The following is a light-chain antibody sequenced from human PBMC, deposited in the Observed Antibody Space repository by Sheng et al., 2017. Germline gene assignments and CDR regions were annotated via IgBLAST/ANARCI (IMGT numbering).Light chain of an antibody. Sequence: DIQMTQSPSSLSASVGDRVTITCRASQGISNYLAWYQQKPGKVPKLLIYAASTLQSGVPSRFSGSGSGTDFTLTISRVEAEDVGVYYCMQALHIRGTFGQGTKVEIK. CDR1: QGISNY. CDR2: AAS. CDR3: MQALHIRGT. J-gene: IGKJ1*01. V-gene: IGKV1-27*01.